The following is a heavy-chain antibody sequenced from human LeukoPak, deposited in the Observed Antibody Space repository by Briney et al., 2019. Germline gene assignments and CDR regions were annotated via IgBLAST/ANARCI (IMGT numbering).Heavy chain of an antibody. D-gene: IGHD6-19*01. CDR2: ISPNSGGT. J-gene: IGHJ4*02. Sequence: ASVKVSCKASGYTFTGYYMHWVRQAPGQGLEWMGWISPNSGGTNYAQKFQGRVTMTRDTSISTAYMELSRLRSDDTAVYYCASPSGYSSGWYLDYWGQGTLVTVSS. CDR3: ASPSGYSSGWYLDY. V-gene: IGHV1-2*02. CDR1: GYTFTGYY.